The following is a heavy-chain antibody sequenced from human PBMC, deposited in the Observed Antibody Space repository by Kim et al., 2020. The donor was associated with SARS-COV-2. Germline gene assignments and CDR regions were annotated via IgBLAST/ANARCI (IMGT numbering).Heavy chain of an antibody. J-gene: IGHJ4*02. D-gene: IGHD6-13*01. CDR1: GFNIRDFA. Sequence: GGSLRLSCAASGFNIRDFAMSWVRQGPGKGLEWVSAVSGGGARTYYADSVKGRFTISRDTSKNALHLEMSSLRAEDTAVYYCAKDVKGSISWYTVGYWGQGTLVAVSS. CDR3: AKDVKGSISWYTVGY. CDR2: VSGGGART. V-gene: IGHV3-23*01.